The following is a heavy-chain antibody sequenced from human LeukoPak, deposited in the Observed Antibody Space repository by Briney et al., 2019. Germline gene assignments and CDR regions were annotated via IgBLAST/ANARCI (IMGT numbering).Heavy chain of an antibody. CDR1: GYTFTGYY. J-gene: IGHJ2*01. V-gene: IGHV1-2*02. D-gene: IGHD2-2*01. Sequence: ASVKVSCKASGYTFTGYYMHWVRQAPGQGLEWMGWINPNSGGTNYAQKFQGRVTMTRDTSISTAYMELSRLRSDDTAVYYCAREPKYCSSTSCSNWYFDLRGRGTLVTVSS. CDR3: AREPKYCSSTSCSNWYFDL. CDR2: INPNSGGT.